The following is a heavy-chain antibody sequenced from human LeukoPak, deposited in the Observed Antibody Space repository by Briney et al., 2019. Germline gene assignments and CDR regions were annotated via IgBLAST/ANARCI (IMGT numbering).Heavy chain of an antibody. CDR3: AASPDYYDSSGYSYYFDY. Sequence: ASVKVSCKASGFTFTSSAVQWVRQARGQRLEWIGWIVGGSGNTNYAQKFQERVTITRDMSTSTAYMELSSLRSEDTAVYYCAASPDYYDSSGYSYYFDYWGQGTLVTVSS. CDR2: IVGGSGNT. CDR1: GFTFTSSA. D-gene: IGHD3-22*01. J-gene: IGHJ4*02. V-gene: IGHV1-58*01.